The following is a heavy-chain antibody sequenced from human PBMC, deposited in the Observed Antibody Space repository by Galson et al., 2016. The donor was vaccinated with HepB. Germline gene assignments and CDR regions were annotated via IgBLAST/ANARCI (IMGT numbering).Heavy chain of an antibody. CDR2: IRSRTNNYAT. D-gene: IGHD3/OR15-3a*01. Sequence: SLRLSCAASGFTFSGSAVHWVRQASGKGLEWVGRIRSRTNNYATAYAASVKGRFTVSRDDSENTAYLQMNSLKTEDTAVYYCTRPDWGRWGQGTLVTVSS. CDR3: TRPDWGR. V-gene: IGHV3-73*01. CDR1: GFTFSGSA. J-gene: IGHJ4*02.